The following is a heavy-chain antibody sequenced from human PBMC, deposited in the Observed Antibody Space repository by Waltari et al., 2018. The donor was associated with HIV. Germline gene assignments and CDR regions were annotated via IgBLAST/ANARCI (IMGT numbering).Heavy chain of an antibody. J-gene: IGHJ3*02. CDR3: ATTYNWNDGRYDAFDI. CDR2: FDPEDGET. Sequence: QVQLVQSGAEVKKPGASVKVSCKVSGYTLTELSMHWVRQAPGKGLEWMGGFDPEDGETIYAQKFQGRVTMTEDTSTDTAYMELSSLRSEDTAVYYCATTYNWNDGRYDAFDIWGQGTMVTVSS. D-gene: IGHD1-1*01. CDR1: GYTLTELS. V-gene: IGHV1-24*01.